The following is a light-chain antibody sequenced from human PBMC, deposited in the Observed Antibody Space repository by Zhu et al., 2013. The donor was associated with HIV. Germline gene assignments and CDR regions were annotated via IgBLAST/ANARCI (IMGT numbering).Light chain of an antibody. Sequence: EIVMTQSPATLSVSPGERATLSCRASQSVSSNLAWYQQKPGQAPRLLIYGASTRASGIPARFSGSGSGTEFTLTINSLQPEDFAVYYCQQYKNWPPFTFGQGTKLEIK. CDR3: QQYKNWPPFT. J-gene: IGKJ2*01. CDR2: GAS. V-gene: IGKV3-15*01. CDR1: QSVSSN.